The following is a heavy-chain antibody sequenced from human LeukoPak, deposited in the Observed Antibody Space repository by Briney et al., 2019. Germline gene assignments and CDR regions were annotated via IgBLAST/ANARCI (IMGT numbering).Heavy chain of an antibody. D-gene: IGHD6-13*01. J-gene: IGHJ6*03. CDR1: GFTFGDYA. CDR3: TRGYSSSWQNSYYYYMDV. CDR2: IRSKAYGGTT. V-gene: IGHV3-49*04. Sequence: GGSLRLSCTASGFTFGDYAMSWVRQAPGKGLEWVGFIRSKAYGGTTEYAASVKGRFTISRDDSKSIAYLQMNSLKTEDTAVYYCTRGYSSSWQNSYYYYMDVWGKGTTVTVSS.